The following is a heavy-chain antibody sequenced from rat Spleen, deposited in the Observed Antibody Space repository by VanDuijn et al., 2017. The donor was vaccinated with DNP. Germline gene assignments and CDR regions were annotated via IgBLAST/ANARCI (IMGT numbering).Heavy chain of an antibody. Sequence: EVQVVESGGGIVQPGRSLKLSCAASGFTFSDYYMAWVRQAPTKGLEWVAYIRFDGGSTYYGDSVKGRFTISRDNAKSTLFLQMNSLRSEDMATYYCARHVLPLRVWDYWGQGVMVTVSS. V-gene: IGHV5-22*01. CDR2: IRFDGGST. D-gene: IGHD1-4*01. CDR3: ARHVLPLRVWDY. CDR1: GFTFSDYY. J-gene: IGHJ2*01.